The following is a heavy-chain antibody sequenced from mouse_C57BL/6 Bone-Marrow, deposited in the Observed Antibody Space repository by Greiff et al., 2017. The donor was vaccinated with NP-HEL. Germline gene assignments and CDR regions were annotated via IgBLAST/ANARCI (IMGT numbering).Heavy chain of an antibody. J-gene: IGHJ4*01. Sequence: EVQLQQSGAELVKPGASVKLSCTASGFNIKDYYMHWVKQRTEQGLEWIGRIDPEDGETITADTSSNTAYLQLSSLTSEDTAVYYCARRPIYYYGSSYRYYAMDYWGQGTSVTVSS. V-gene: IGHV14-2*01. CDR3: ARRPIYYYGSSYRYYAMDY. CDR2: IDPEDGE. CDR1: GFNIKDYY. D-gene: IGHD1-1*01.